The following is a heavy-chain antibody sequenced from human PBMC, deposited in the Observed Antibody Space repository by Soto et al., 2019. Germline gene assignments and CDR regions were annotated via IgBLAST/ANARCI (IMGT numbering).Heavy chain of an antibody. CDR3: AGVDIVATGNFDY. Sequence: LSLTCTVSGGSISSYYWSWIRQPPGKGLEWIGYIYYSGSTNYNPSLKSRVNISLDTSKNQFSLKLSSVTAADTAVYYCAGVDIVATGNFDYWGQGXLVTVSS. D-gene: IGHD5-12*01. V-gene: IGHV4-59*01. J-gene: IGHJ4*02. CDR1: GGSISSYY. CDR2: IYYSGST.